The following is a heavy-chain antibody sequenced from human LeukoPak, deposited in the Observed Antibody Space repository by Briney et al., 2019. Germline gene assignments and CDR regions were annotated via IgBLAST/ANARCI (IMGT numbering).Heavy chain of an antibody. CDR3: ARVDRGDQTTVTPYHAFDI. Sequence: ASVKVSCKASGYTFTGYYMHWVRQAPGQGLEWMGWINPNSGGTNYAQKFQGRVTMTRDTSISTAYMELSRLRSDDTAVYYCARVDRGDQTTVTPYHAFDIWGQGTMVTVSS. J-gene: IGHJ3*02. CDR2: INPNSGGT. CDR1: GYTFTGYY. V-gene: IGHV1-2*02. D-gene: IGHD4-17*01.